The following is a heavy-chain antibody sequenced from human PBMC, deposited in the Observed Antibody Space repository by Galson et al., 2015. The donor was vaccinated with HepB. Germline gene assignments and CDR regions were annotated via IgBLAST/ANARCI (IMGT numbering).Heavy chain of an antibody. CDR1: GGSIRNFH. CDR2: IYYSDRTSGRT. J-gene: IGHJ4*02. CDR3: ARLSVGVEWSLDY. D-gene: IGHD3-3*01. Sequence: LSLTCTVSGGSIRNFHWTWIRQPPGRGLEWIGYIYYSDRTSGRTDYNPSLKSRVTISIDKSRTQFSLNLNSVTAADTAVYFCARLSVGVEWSLDYWGQGTLVTVSS. V-gene: IGHV4-59*08.